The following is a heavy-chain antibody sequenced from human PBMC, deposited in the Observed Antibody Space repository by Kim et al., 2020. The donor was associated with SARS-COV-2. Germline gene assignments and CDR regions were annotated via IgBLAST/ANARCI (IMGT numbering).Heavy chain of an antibody. CDR2: IIPIFGTA. J-gene: IGHJ6*02. Sequence: SVKVSCKASGGTFSSYAISWVRQAPGQGLEWMGGIIPIFGTANYAQKFQGRVTITADESTSTAYMELSSLRSEDTAVYYCARGLDIVVVPAAIRGAEEEFLDGYYYGMDVWGQGTTVTVSS. D-gene: IGHD2-2*03. V-gene: IGHV1-69*13. CDR1: GGTFSSYA. CDR3: ARGLDIVVVPAAIRGAEEEFLDGYYYGMDV.